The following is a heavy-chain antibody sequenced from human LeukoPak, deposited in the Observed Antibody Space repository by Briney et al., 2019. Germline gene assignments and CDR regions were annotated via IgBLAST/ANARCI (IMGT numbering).Heavy chain of an antibody. CDR3: ARRGSSGSYDY. V-gene: IGHV4-4*09. J-gene: IGHJ4*02. CDR2: IYTSGST. CDR1: GGSISSYY. D-gene: IGHD1-26*01. Sequence: TSETLSLTCTVSGGSISSYYWSWIRQPPGKGLEWIGYIYTSGSTNYNPSLKSRGTISVNTSKNQFSLKLSSVTAADTAVYYCARRGSSGSYDYWGQGTLVTGSS.